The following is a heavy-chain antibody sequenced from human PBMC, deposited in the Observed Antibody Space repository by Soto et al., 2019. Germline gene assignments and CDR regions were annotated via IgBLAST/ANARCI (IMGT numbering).Heavy chain of an antibody. J-gene: IGHJ6*02. D-gene: IGHD3-10*01. CDR3: AKDPDYGSGSLDYYYYGMDV. V-gene: IGHV3-30*18. CDR1: GFTFSIYG. Sequence: GGSLRLSCAASGFTFSIYGMHWVRQAPGKGLEWVAVISYDGSNKYYADSVKGRFTISRDNSKNTLYLQMNSLRAEDTAVYYCAKDPDYGSGSLDYYYYGMDVWGQGTTVTV. CDR2: ISYDGSNK.